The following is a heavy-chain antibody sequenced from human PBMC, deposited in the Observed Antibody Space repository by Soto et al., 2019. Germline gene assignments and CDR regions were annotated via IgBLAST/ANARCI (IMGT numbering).Heavy chain of an antibody. Sequence: QITLKESGPTLMKPTQTLTLTCTFSGFSLSTSGVGVGWIRQPPGKALEWLALIYWDDDKRYSPSLKSRLTITKDTSKNQVVLTMTNVDPVDTATYYCAHRRPSSGWYTFDYWGQGTLVTVSS. CDR2: IYWDDDK. V-gene: IGHV2-5*02. J-gene: IGHJ4*02. CDR3: AHRRPSSGWYTFDY. CDR1: GFSLSTSGVG. D-gene: IGHD6-19*01.